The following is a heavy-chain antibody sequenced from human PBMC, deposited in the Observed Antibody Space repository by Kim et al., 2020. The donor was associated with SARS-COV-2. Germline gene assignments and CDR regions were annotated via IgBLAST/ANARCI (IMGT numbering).Heavy chain of an antibody. D-gene: IGHD6-25*01. CDR2: MNPGNGNT. CDR1: GYTFTDYA. J-gene: IGHJ5*02. V-gene: IGHV1-3*01. Sequence: ASVKVSCKASGYTFTDYAIHWVRQAPGHRPEWLGWMNPGNGNTQYSQNFRGRVTITRDTSATTAYLEPSSLRSEDTAVYYCARDGSPQQRRTTLHRKPYNWLDPWGRGTLVTVSS. CDR3: ARDGSPQQRRTTLHRKPYNWLDP.